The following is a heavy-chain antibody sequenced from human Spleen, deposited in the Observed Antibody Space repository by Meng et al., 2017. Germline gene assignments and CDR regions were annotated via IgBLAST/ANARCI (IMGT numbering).Heavy chain of an antibody. CDR1: GVSITNNNW. Sequence: QVQLQESGPGKVKPSGNLSLTCTVSGVSITNNNWWNWVRQPPGKGLEWIGEVYHDGSTDYNPSLKSRVTISVDRSNNQFSLRLTSVTAADTAIYYCARGYRSKWWYFDYWGHGTLVTVSS. CDR3: ARGYRSKWWYFDY. D-gene: IGHD2-15*01. J-gene: IGHJ4*01. V-gene: IGHV4-4*02. CDR2: VYHDGST.